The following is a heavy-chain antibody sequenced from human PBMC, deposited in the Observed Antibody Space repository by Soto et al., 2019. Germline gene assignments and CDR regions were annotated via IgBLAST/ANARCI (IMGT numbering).Heavy chain of an antibody. V-gene: IGHV3-53*02. CDR3: ARDPPITSDYAMDV. CDR1: GFAVSSSY. Sequence: EVQLVETGGDLIQSGGSLRLSCAASGFAVSSSYMMWVRQAPGKGLECISVTYTDASTHYADSVKGRFTISRDDSRNTLYLQMNSLRVEDTAVYYCARDPPITSDYAMDVWGQGTTVSVSS. D-gene: IGHD1-20*01. J-gene: IGHJ6*02. CDR2: TYTDAST.